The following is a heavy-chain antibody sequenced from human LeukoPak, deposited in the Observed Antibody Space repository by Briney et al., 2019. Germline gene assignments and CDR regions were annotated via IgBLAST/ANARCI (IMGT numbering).Heavy chain of an antibody. D-gene: IGHD1-26*01. CDR1: GGTFSSYA. J-gene: IGHJ4*02. CDR2: IIPIFGTA. CDR3: ARLRSFPYYFDY. Sequence: ASVKVSCKASGGTFSSYAISWVRQAPGQGLEWMGGIIPIFGTANYALKFQGRVTITADESTSTAYMELSSLRSEDTAVYYCARLRSFPYYFDYWGQGTLVTVSS. V-gene: IGHV1-69*13.